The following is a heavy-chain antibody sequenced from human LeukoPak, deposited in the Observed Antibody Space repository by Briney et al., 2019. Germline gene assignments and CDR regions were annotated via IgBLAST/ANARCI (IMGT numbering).Heavy chain of an antibody. J-gene: IGHJ4*02. D-gene: IGHD6-13*01. CDR3: ARSYSSSFYYFDY. V-gene: IGHV1-2*02. CDR2: INPNSGGT. Sequence: GSVQVSCKASGYTFTGYYMHWVRKAPGQGREWMGWINPNSGGTNYAQKFQGRVTMTRDTSISTAYMELSRLRSDDTAVYYCARSYSSSFYYFDYWGQGTLVTVSS. CDR1: GYTFTGYY.